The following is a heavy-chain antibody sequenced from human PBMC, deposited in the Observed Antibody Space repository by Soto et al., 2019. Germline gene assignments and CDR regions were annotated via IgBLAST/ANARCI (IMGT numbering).Heavy chain of an antibody. CDR2: ISSTSSTI. Sequence: GGSLRLSCAASGFTFSRYSMNWVRQAPGKGLEWVSYISSTSSTIYYADSVKGRFTISRDNAKNSLYLQMNSLRDEDTAVYYCARDIAVAHTGGYYYYYGMDVWGQGTTVTVSS. J-gene: IGHJ6*02. V-gene: IGHV3-48*02. CDR1: GFTFSRYS. D-gene: IGHD6-19*01. CDR3: ARDIAVAHTGGYYYYYGMDV.